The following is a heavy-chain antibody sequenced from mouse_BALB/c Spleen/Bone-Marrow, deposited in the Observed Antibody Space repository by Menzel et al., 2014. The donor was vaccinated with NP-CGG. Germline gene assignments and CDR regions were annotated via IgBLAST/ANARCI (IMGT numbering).Heavy chain of an antibody. CDR3: TRHYYGSSFDY. CDR1: GFTFSNYW. D-gene: IGHD1-1*01. CDR2: IRLKSNNYAT. V-gene: IGHV6-6*02. Sequence: DVMLVESGGGLVQPGGSMKLSCVASGFTFSNYWMNWVRQSPEKGLEWVAEIRLKSNNYATHYAESVKGRFTITRDDSKSSVYLQMNNLRAEDTGIYYCTRHYYGSSFDYWGQGTTLTVSS. J-gene: IGHJ2*01.